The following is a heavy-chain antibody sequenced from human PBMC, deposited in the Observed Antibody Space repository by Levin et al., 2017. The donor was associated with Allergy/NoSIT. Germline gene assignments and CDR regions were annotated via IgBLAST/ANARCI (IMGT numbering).Heavy chain of an antibody. CDR2: INPNSGGT. V-gene: IGHV1-2*06. CDR3: ARQSLVFGVANIRGGAFDI. CDR1: GYTFTGYY. Sequence: ASVKVSCKASGYTFTGYYMHWVRQAPGQGLEWMGRINPNSGGTNYAQKFQGRVTMTRDTSISTAYMELSRLRSDDTAVYYCARQSLVFGVANIRGGAFDIWGQGTMVTVSS. D-gene: IGHD3-3*01. J-gene: IGHJ3*02.